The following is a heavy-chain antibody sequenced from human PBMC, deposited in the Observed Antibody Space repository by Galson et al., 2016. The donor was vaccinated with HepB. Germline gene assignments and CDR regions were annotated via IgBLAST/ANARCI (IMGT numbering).Heavy chain of an antibody. D-gene: IGHD5-12*01. CDR3: AKAKMATKGAIDY. J-gene: IGHJ4*02. V-gene: IGHV3-9*01. Sequence: SLRLSCAASGFTFDDYAMHWVRQVPGRGLEWVSGILWNGDIGYADSVKGRFTVSRDNARNSLYMQMNSLRAEENALYYCAKAKMATKGAIDYWGQGTLVTVAP. CDR2: ILWNGDI. CDR1: GFTFDDYA.